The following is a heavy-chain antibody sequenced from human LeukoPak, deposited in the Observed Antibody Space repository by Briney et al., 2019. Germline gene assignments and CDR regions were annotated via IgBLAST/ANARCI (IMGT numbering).Heavy chain of an antibody. V-gene: IGHV4-59*08. CDR1: GGSISGHY. D-gene: IGHD2-21*01. CDR3: ARLKTRGGYYFYDY. CDR2: IYFSGST. Sequence: SETLSLTCTVSGGSISGHYWSWIRQSPGKGLEWIGYIYFSGSTNCNPSLQSRVTISVDTSKDQFSLKLSSVTAADTAMYYCARLKTRGGYYFYDYWGQGTLVTVSS. J-gene: IGHJ4*02.